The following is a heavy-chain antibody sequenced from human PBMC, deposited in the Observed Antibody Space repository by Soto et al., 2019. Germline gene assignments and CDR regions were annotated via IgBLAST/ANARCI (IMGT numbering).Heavy chain of an antibody. Sequence: EVQLVESGGGLVQPGGSLRLSCAASGFTFSDYSISWVRQAPGKGLEWVSYISGSSRTIYYADSVKGRFTISRGNAKNSLYLQMNSLRAEDTAVYYCAGDPGNSWYRWFDPWGQGTLVTVSS. CDR2: ISGSSRTI. CDR3: AGDPGNSWYRWFDP. J-gene: IGHJ5*02. V-gene: IGHV3-48*01. CDR1: GFTFSDYS. D-gene: IGHD6-13*01.